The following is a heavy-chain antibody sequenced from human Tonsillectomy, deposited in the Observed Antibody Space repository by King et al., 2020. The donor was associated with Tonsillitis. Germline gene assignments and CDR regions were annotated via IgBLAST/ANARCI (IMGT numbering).Heavy chain of an antibody. CDR2: IYYSGTT. V-gene: IGHV4-39*01. CDR3: VRCVYGANSVDY. CDR1: GGSISSSGSY. J-gene: IGHJ4*02. D-gene: IGHD4-17*01. Sequence: QLQESGPGLVKPSETLSLTCTVSGGSISSSGSYWGWIRQPPGKGLEWIGSIYYSGTTLYNPSLKSRLTISVDTSKNQFSLKLGSVTAADTAVYYCVRCVYGANSVDYWGQGTLVIVSS.